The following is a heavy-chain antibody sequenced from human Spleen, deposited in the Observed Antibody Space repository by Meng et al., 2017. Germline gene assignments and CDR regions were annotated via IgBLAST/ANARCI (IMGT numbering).Heavy chain of an antibody. V-gene: IGHV4-4*02. CDR3: ARKGGVYSSGHFPHFDS. J-gene: IGHJ4*02. Sequence: GSSMSNDNRWRWIRKAPGNGPEVIGDVFHAGGSNQSPSLSSRVAMSVDKSKNQFSLKLSSVNAEDTAVYYSARKGGVYSSGHFPHFDSWGQGTLVTVSS. D-gene: IGHD6-19*01. CDR2: VFHAGGS. CDR1: GSSMSNDNR.